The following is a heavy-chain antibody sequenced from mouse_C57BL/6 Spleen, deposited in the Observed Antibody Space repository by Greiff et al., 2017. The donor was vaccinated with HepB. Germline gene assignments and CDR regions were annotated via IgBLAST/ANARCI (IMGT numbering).Heavy chain of an antibody. J-gene: IGHJ2*01. CDR1: GYAFSSSW. CDR2: IYPGDGDT. CDR3: AREGVLRGFDY. D-gene: IGHD1-1*01. Sequence: QVQLQQSGPELVKPGASVKISCKASGYAFSSSWMNWVKQRPGKGLEWIGRIYPGDGDTNYNGKFKGKATLTADKSSSTAYMQLSSLTSEDSAVYFCAREGVLRGFDYWGQGTTLTVSS. V-gene: IGHV1-82*01.